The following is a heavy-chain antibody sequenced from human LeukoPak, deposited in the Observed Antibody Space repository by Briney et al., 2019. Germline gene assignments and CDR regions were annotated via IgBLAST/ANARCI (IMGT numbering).Heavy chain of an antibody. V-gene: IGHV3-30-3*01. CDR3: ARDLNRYFDY. Sequence: GGSLRLSCAASGFTFSAYALHWIRQAPGKGLEWVSVISYDGSDKYYADSVKGRFTISRDSSKNTLYLQMNSLRAEDTAVYYCARDLNRYFDYWGQGTLVTVSS. J-gene: IGHJ4*02. CDR1: GFTFSAYA. CDR2: ISYDGSDK.